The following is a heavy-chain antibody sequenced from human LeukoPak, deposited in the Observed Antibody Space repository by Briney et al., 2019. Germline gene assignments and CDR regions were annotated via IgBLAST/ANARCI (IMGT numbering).Heavy chain of an antibody. D-gene: IGHD3-22*01. V-gene: IGHV3-23*01. CDR2: ISGSGGST. CDR3: ARDQATHYYDSSGYYGMDV. CDR1: GFTFSSYA. J-gene: IGHJ6*02. Sequence: GGSLRLSCAASGFTFSSYAMSWVRQAPGKGLEWVSAISGSGGSTYYTDSVKGRFTISRDNSKNTLYLQMNSLRAEDTAVYYCARDQATHYYDSSGYYGMDVWGQGTTVTVSS.